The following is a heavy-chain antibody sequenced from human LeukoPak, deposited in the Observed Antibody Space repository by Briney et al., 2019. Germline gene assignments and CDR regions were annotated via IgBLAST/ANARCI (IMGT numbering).Heavy chain of an antibody. CDR2: FYYSGST. D-gene: IGHD6-13*01. V-gene: IGHV4-39*07. J-gene: IGHJ6*03. CDR1: GGSISSSSYY. Sequence: SETLSLTCTVYGGSISSSSYYWGWIRQPPGKGLEWIGSFYYSGSTYYNPSLQSRVTISVDTSKNQFSLKLSSVTAADTALYSCARGTPYSSRWYYYYYYTDVWGKGTTVTISS. CDR3: ARGTPYSSRWYYYYYYTDV.